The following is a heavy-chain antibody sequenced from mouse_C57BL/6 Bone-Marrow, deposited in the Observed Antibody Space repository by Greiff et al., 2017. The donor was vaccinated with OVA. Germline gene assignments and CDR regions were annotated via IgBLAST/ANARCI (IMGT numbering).Heavy chain of an antibody. J-gene: IGHJ1*03. V-gene: IGHV14-1*01. Sequence: VTLKESGAELVRPGASVKLSCTASGFNIKDYYMHWVKQRPEQGLEWIGRIDPEDGDTEYAPKFQGKATMTADTSSNTAYLQLSSLTSEDTAVYYCTLITTVVAPYWYFDVWGTGTTVTVSS. CDR2: IDPEDGDT. D-gene: IGHD1-1*01. CDR3: TLITTVVAPYWYFDV. CDR1: GFNIKDYY.